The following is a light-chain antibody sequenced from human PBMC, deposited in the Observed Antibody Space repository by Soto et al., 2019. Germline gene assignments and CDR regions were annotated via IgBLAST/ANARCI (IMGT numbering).Light chain of an antibody. J-gene: IGLJ1*01. V-gene: IGLV2-8*01. CDR1: SSDVGGYNY. CDR2: EVN. Sequence: QSALTQPPSASGSPGQSVAISCTGTSSDVGGYNYVSWYQQHPGKAPKLMIYEVNKRPSGVSSRFSGSKSGNTASLTISGLQAEDDAEYYCCSHAGRDTYVFGTGTKLTVL. CDR3: CSHAGRDTYV.